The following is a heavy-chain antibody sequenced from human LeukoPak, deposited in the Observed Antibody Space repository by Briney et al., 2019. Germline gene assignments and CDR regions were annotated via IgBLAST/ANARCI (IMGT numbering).Heavy chain of an antibody. J-gene: IGHJ4*02. CDR2: ISSSSSYI. CDR3: ARVTLYAESALDY. CDR1: GFTFSSYS. V-gene: IGHV3-21*01. Sequence: GGSLRLSCAASGFTFSSYSMNWVRQAPGKGLEWVSSISSSSSYIYYADSVKGRFTISRDNAKNSLYLQMNSLRAEDTAVYYCARVTLYAESALDYWGQGTLVTVSS. D-gene: IGHD4-17*01.